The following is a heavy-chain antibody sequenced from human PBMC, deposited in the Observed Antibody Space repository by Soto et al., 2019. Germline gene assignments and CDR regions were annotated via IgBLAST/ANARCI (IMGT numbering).Heavy chain of an antibody. CDR1: GFTFRSYA. J-gene: IGHJ6*02. CDR2: ISGSGGST. CDR3: AKDHGGLYYYYGMDV. Sequence: GSLRLSCAASGFTFRSYAMSWVRQAAGKGLEWVSAISGSGGSTYYADSVKGRFTISRDNSKNTLYLQMNSLRAEDTAVYYCAKDHGGLYYYYGMDVWGQGTTVTVS. D-gene: IGHD6-25*01. V-gene: IGHV3-23*01.